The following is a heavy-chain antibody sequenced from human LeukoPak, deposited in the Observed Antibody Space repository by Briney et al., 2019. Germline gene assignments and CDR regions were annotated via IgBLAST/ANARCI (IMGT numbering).Heavy chain of an antibody. CDR1: GYSISTGYY. CDR3: ASNTGTVFDY. CDR2: FYHGGST. J-gene: IGHJ4*02. D-gene: IGHD7-27*01. Sequence: SETLSLTCTVSGYSISTGYYWDWIRQPPGKGLEWIGTFYHGGSTYYNPSLKSRVTISVDTSKNQSSLNLTSVTAADTAVYYCASNTGTVFDYWGQGALVTVSS. V-gene: IGHV4-38-2*02.